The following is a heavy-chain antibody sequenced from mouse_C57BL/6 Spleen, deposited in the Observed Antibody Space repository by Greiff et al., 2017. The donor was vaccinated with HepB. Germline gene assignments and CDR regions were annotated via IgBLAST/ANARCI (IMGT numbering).Heavy chain of an antibody. CDR1: GYTFTSYG. Sequence: VQRVESGAELARPGASVKLSCKASGYTFTSYGISWVKQRTGQGLEWIGEIYPRSGNTYYNEKFKGKATLTADKSSSTAYMQLRSLTSEDSAVYFCARMTAQGFDYWGQGTTLTVSS. CDR3: ARMTAQGFDY. J-gene: IGHJ2*01. CDR2: IYPRSGNT. V-gene: IGHV1-81*01. D-gene: IGHD3-2*02.